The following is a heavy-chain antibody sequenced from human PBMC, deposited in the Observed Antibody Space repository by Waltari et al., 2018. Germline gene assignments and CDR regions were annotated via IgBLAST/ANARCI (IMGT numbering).Heavy chain of an antibody. V-gene: IGHV4-31*03. J-gene: IGHJ3*02. D-gene: IGHD3-9*01. Sequence: QVQLQESGPGLVKPSQTLSLTCTVSGGSISSGGYYWSWIRQHHGKGLEWIGYIYYSGSTYYNPSLKSRVTISVDTSKNQFSLKLSSVTAADTAVYYCARGYYDILTGYYNAFDIWGQGTMVTVSS. CDR2: IYYSGST. CDR1: GGSISSGGYY. CDR3: ARGYYDILTGYYNAFDI.